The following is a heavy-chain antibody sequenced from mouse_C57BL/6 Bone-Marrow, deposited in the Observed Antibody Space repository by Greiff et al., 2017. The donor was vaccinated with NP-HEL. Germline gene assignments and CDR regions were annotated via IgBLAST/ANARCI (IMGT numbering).Heavy chain of an antibody. V-gene: IGHV5-9*01. D-gene: IGHD2-4*01. CDR3: ACPSDYDGNAWFAY. CDR1: GFTFSSYT. J-gene: IGHJ3*01. CDR2: ISGGGGNT. Sequence: EVKLVESGGGLVKPGGSLKLSCAASGFTFSSYTMSWVRQTPEKRLEWIATISGGGGNTYYPESVKGRSTISRDTANNTPYLQMSSLRSEDTALYDFACPSDYDGNAWFAYWGQGTLVTVSA.